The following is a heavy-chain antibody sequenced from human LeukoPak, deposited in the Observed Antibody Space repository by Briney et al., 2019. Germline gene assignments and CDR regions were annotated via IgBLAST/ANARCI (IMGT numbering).Heavy chain of an antibody. CDR3: ARLGWFIKEAVHYGMDV. Sequence: GGSLRLSCAASGFTFSSYWMSWVRQAPGKGLEWVANIKQDGSEKYYVDSVKGRFTVSRDNAKSSLHLQMNSLRADDTAVYYCARLGWFIKEAVHYGMDVWGQGTTVTVSS. CDR1: GFTFSSYW. J-gene: IGHJ6*02. D-gene: IGHD2-15*01. V-gene: IGHV3-7*03. CDR2: IKQDGSEK.